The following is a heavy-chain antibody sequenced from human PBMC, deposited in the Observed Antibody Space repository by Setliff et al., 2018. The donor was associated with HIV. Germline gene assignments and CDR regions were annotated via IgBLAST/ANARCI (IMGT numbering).Heavy chain of an antibody. Sequence: PSETLSLTCTVSGGSISSYYWSWIRQPPGKGLEWIGYIYTSGSVNYNPSLNSRVTISVDTSKNQFSPKVNSVTAAGTAVYYCARSPRIGVAGEFEYWGQGTLVTVSS. CDR1: GGSISSYY. J-gene: IGHJ4*02. V-gene: IGHV4-4*09. CDR3: ARSPRIGVAGEFEY. D-gene: IGHD6-19*01. CDR2: IYTSGSV.